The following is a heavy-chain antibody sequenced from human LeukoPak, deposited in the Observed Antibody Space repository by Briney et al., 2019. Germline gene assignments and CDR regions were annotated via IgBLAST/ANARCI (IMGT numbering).Heavy chain of an antibody. J-gene: IGHJ4*02. CDR1: GFTVSNYY. CDR2: IYGGTGT. CDR3: ARDASSGNDFDY. Sequence: AGGSLRLSCAASGFTVSNYYMSWLRQTPGKGLEWVSVIYGGTGTYYADSVKGRFTISRDNSKNTVYLQLNSLRVEDTALYYCARDASSGNDFDYWGQGTLVTVSS. D-gene: IGHD1-26*01. V-gene: IGHV3-53*01.